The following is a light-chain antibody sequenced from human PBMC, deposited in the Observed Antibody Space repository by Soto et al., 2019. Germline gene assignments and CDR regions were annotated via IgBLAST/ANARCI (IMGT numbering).Light chain of an antibody. CDR3: QQSLRTPWS. CDR2: DVS. Sequence: DIQLTQSPSSLSASVGDRVTITCRPSQAINKYLSWFRQKPGKAPEPLIYDVSTLQSGVPSRFSGSGSGTYFTLTISSLQLDDFASYYCQQSLRTPWSFGQGTKV. J-gene: IGKJ1*01. CDR1: QAINKY. V-gene: IGKV1-39*01.